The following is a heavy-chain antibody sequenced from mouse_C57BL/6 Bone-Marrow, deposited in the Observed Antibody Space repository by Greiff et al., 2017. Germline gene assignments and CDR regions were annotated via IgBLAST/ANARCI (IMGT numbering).Heavy chain of an antibody. Sequence: EVQLQESGGGLVKPGGSLKLSCAASGFTFSSYAMSWVRQTPEKRLEWVATISDGGSYTYYPDNVKGRFTITRDNAKNNLYLQMSHLKSEDTAMYCCARDQSNDYAMDYWGQGTSVTVSS. CDR1: GFTFSSYA. D-gene: IGHD2-5*01. J-gene: IGHJ4*01. CDR3: ARDQSNDYAMDY. V-gene: IGHV5-4*01. CDR2: ISDGGSYT.